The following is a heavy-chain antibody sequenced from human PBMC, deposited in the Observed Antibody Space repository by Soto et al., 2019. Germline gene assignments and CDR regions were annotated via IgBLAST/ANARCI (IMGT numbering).Heavy chain of an antibody. J-gene: IGHJ6*03. V-gene: IGHV3-23*01. D-gene: IGHD2-15*01. CDR2: ISGSGGST. CDR1: GFTFSSYA. Sequence: GGSLRLSCAASGFTFSSYAMSWVRQAPGKGLEWVSAISGSGGSTYYADSVKGRFTISRDNSKNTLYLQMNSLRAEDTAVYYCAEVGVYRNYYYYLAVWGKGTTVTVSS. CDR3: AEVGVYRNYYYYLAV.